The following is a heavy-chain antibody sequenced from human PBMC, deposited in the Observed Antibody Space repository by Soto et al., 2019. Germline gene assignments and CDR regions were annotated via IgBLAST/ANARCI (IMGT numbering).Heavy chain of an antibody. CDR1: GFTFSSYG. J-gene: IGHJ6*02. Sequence: QVQLVESGGGVVQPGRSLRLSCAASGFTFSSYGMHWVRQAPGKGLEWVAVIWYDGSNKYYADSVKGRFTISRDNSKNTLYLQMNXLRAEDTAVYYCARDXXXXXXXSYYYGMDVWGQGTTVTVSS. V-gene: IGHV3-33*01. CDR3: ARDXXXXXXXSYYYGMDV. CDR2: IWYDGSNK.